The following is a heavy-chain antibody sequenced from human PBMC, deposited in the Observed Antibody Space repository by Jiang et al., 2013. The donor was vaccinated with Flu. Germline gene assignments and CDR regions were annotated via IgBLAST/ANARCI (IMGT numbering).Heavy chain of an antibody. CDR2: ISYDGSNK. J-gene: IGHJ4*02. Sequence: QLLESGGGVVQPGRSLRLSCAASGFTFSSYAMHWVRQAPGKGLEWVAVISYDGSNKYYADSVKGRFTISRDNSKNTLYLQMNSLRAEDTAVYYCARQIGYCSSTSCYGSTYFDYWGQGTLVTVSS. V-gene: IGHV3-30-3*01. CDR1: GFTFSSYA. D-gene: IGHD2-2*01. CDR3: ARQIGYCSSTSCYGSTYFDY.